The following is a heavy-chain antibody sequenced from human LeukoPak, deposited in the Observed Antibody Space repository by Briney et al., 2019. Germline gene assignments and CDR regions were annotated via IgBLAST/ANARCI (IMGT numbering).Heavy chain of an antibody. CDR1: GGSISSGGYY. CDR3: ARAGGYSSSSAIGPDAFDI. CDR2: IYYSGST. D-gene: IGHD6-6*01. J-gene: IGHJ3*02. V-gene: IGHV4-31*02. Sequence: PSQTLSLTCTVSGGSISSGGYYWSWIRQHPGKGLEWIGYIYYSGSTYYNPSLKSRVTISVDTSKNQFSLKLSSVTAADTAVYYCARAGGYSSSSAIGPDAFDIWGQGTMVTVSS.